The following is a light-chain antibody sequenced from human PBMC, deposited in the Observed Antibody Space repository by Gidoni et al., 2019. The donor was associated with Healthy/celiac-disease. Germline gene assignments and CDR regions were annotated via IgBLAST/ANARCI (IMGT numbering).Light chain of an antibody. Sequence: QSVLTHPPSVSAAPGQRVTISCTGSSSNSGAGYDVHWYQQLPGTAPKLLIYGNSNRPAGVPDRFSGSKSGTSASLAITGLQAEDEADYYCQSYDSSLSAPVFGGGTKLTVL. CDR1: SSNSGAGYD. V-gene: IGLV1-40*01. J-gene: IGLJ3*02. CDR3: QSYDSSLSAPV. CDR2: GNS.